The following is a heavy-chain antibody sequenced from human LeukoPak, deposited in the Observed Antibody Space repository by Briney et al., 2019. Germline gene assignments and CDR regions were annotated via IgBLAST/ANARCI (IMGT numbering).Heavy chain of an antibody. CDR2: ISYDGSNK. V-gene: IGHV3-30-3*01. CDR1: GFTFSSYA. D-gene: IGHD6-6*01. CDR3: ARDPIEQLVYFDY. J-gene: IGHJ4*02. Sequence: GGSLRLSCAASGFTFSSYAMHWVRQAPGKGLEWVAVISYDGSNKYYADSVKGRFTISRDNSKNTLYLQMNSLRAEDTAVYYCARDPIEQLVYFDYWGQGTLVTVSS.